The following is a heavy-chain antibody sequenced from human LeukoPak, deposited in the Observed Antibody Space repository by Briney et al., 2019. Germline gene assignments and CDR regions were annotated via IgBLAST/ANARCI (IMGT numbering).Heavy chain of an antibody. CDR2: IKQDEIEK. CDR1: GFTFSNYW. D-gene: IGHD2-15*01. Sequence: GGSLRLSCAASGFTFSNYWMSWVRQAPGKGLEWVANIKQDEIEKYFVDSVRGRFTLSRDNAKNSLYLQMNSLRAEDTAVYYCARGYCSGSNCYSGFYFDYWGQGALVTVSS. CDR3: ARGYCSGSNCYSGFYFDY. J-gene: IGHJ4*02. V-gene: IGHV3-7*01.